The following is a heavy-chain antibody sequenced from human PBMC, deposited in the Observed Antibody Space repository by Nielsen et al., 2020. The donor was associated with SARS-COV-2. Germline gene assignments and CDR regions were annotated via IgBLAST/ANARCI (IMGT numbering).Heavy chain of an antibody. V-gene: IGHV4-4*02. D-gene: IGHD3-3*01. CDR2: IYHSGST. Sequence: SETLSLTCAVSGGSISSSNWWSWVRQPPGKGLEWIGEIYHSGSTNYNPSLKSRVTISVDKSKNQFSLKLSSVTAADTAAYYCARIITIFGVVIALDYWGQGTLVTVSS. CDR3: ARIITIFGVVIALDY. J-gene: IGHJ4*02. CDR1: GGSISSSNW.